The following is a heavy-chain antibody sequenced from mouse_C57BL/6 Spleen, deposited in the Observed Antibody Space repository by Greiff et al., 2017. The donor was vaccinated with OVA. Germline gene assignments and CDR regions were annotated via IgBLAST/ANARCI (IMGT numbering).Heavy chain of an antibody. Sequence: VQLQQSGPELVKPGASVKISCKASGYAFSSSWMNWVKQRPGKGLEWIGRIYPGDGDTNCNGKFKGKATLTADKSSSTAYMQLSSLTSEDSAVYFCASLYDYDDYFDYWGQGTTLTVSS. CDR3: ASLYDYDDYFDY. V-gene: IGHV1-82*01. CDR1: GYAFSSSW. D-gene: IGHD2-4*01. J-gene: IGHJ2*01. CDR2: IYPGDGDT.